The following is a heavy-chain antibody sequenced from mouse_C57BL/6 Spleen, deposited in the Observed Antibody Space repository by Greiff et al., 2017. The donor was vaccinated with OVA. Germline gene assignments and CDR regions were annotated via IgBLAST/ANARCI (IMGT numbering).Heavy chain of an antibody. J-gene: IGHJ4*01. V-gene: IGHV1-82*01. D-gene: IGHD1-1*02. Sequence: VQLQQSGPELVKPGASVKISCKASGYAFSSSWMNWVKQRPGKGLEWIGRINPGDGDTNYNGTFKGKATLTADKSSRTAYMQLSSLTSEDSAVYCCARGGDGSYGDYSLDYWGQGTSVTVSS. CDR3: ARGGDGSYGDYSLDY. CDR2: INPGDGDT. CDR1: GYAFSSSW.